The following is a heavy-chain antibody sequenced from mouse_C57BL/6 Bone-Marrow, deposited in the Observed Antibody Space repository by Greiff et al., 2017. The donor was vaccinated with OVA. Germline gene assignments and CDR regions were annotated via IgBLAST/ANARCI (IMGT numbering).Heavy chain of an antibody. CDR3: ARDGSSSYYFDY. V-gene: IGHV1-59*01. CDR2: IDPSDSYT. Sequence: QVQLQQPGAELVRPGTSVKLSCKASGYTFTSYWMHWVKQRPGQGLEWIGVIDPSDSYTDYNQKFKGKATLTVDTSSSTAYMQLSSLTSEDSAVYYCARDGSSSYYFDYWGQGTTLTVSS. CDR1: GYTFTSYW. D-gene: IGHD1-1*01. J-gene: IGHJ2*01.